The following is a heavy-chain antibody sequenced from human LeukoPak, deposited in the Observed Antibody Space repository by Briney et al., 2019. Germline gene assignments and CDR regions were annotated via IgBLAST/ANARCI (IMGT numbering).Heavy chain of an antibody. J-gene: IGHJ4*02. CDR1: GLTFSTYA. CDR2: ISGDGTTI. CDR3: ASNSYGSAMF. Sequence: GGSLRLSCAASGLTFSTYAMSWVRQAPGKGLEWVSGISGDGTTIYYADSVKGRFAASKDNSKNTLYLQMSGLRAEDTALYFCASNSYGSAMFWGQGTLVTVSS. D-gene: IGHD3-10*01. V-gene: IGHV3-23*01.